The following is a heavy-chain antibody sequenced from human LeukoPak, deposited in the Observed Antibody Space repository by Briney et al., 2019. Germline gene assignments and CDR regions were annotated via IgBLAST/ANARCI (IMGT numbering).Heavy chain of an antibody. CDR1: GYSITSGYY. CDR2: IYHTGST. Sequence: SETLSLTCTVSGYSITSGYYWGWIRQPPGKGLEWIGSIYHTGSTYYNPSLKSRVTISVDTSKNQFSLKLSSVTAADTAVYYCARAEQWLVFFDYWGQGTLVTVSS. V-gene: IGHV4-38-2*02. D-gene: IGHD6-19*01. CDR3: ARAEQWLVFFDY. J-gene: IGHJ4*02.